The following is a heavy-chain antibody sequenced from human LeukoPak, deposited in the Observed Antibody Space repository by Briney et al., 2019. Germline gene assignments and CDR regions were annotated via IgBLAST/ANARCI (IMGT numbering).Heavy chain of an antibody. V-gene: IGHV3-74*01. CDR1: GFSFSSYW. CDR3: VYSSGWLGGY. J-gene: IGHJ4*02. CDR2: INGDGSRT. Sequence: PGGSLRLSCAASGFSFSSYWMHWVRQAPGKGLVWVSRINGDGSRTYYADSVKGRFTISGDTAKNSVYLQMNSLRAEDTAVYYCVYSSGWLGGYWGQGSLVTVSS. D-gene: IGHD6-19*01.